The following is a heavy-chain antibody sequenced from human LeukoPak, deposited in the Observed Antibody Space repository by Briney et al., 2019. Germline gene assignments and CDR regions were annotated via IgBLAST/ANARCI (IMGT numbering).Heavy chain of an antibody. D-gene: IGHD6-13*01. CDR1: GGSISSYY. Sequence: SETLSLTCTVSGGSISSYYWSWIRQPPGRGLEWIGYIYYSGSTNYNPSLKSRVTISVDTSKNQFSLKLNSVTAADTAVYYCARESRRIAAAGPSYYMDVWGRGTTVTVSS. V-gene: IGHV4-59*12. CDR2: IYYSGST. J-gene: IGHJ6*03. CDR3: ARESRRIAAAGPSYYMDV.